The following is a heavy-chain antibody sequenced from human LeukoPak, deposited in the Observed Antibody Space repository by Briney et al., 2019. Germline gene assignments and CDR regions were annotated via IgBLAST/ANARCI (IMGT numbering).Heavy chain of an antibody. CDR1: GGSISSYY. Sequence: SETLSLTCTVSGGSISSYYWSWIRQPAGKGLEWIGRIYTSGSTNYNPSLKSRVTMSVDTSKNQFSLKLSSVTAADTAVYYCAREPTWPSIVGATGWFDPWGQGTLVTVSS. V-gene: IGHV4-4*07. CDR3: AREPTWPSIVGATGWFDP. J-gene: IGHJ5*02. D-gene: IGHD1-26*01. CDR2: IYTSGST.